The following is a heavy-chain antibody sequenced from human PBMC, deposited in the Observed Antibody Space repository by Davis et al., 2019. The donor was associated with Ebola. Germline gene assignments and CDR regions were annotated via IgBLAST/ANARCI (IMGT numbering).Heavy chain of an antibody. J-gene: IGHJ4*02. CDR1: GGTFSSYA. CDR3: ARGPMKGGYDLTY. V-gene: IGHV1-69*13. Sequence: SVKVSCKASGGTFSSYAISWVRQAPGQGLEWMGGIIPIFGTANYAQKFQGRVTITADESTSTAYMELSSLRSEDTAVYYCARGPMKGGYDLTYWGQGTLVTVSS. CDR2: IIPIFGTA. D-gene: IGHD5-12*01.